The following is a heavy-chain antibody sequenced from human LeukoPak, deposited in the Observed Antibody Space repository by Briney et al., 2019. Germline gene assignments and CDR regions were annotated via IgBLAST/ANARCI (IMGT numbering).Heavy chain of an antibody. CDR1: GGSFSGYY. J-gene: IGHJ3*02. CDR3: ARGFGGVTPLFNI. D-gene: IGHD3-16*01. CDR2: INHSGST. V-gene: IGHV4-34*01. Sequence: PSETLSLTCAVYGGSFSGYYWSWIRQPPGKGLEWIGEINHSGSTNYNPSLKSRVTISVDTSKNQFSLKLSSVTAADTAVYYCARGFGGVTPLFNIWGQGKMVTVSS.